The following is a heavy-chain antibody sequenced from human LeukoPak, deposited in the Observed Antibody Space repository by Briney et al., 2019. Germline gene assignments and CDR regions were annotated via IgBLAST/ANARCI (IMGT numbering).Heavy chain of an antibody. J-gene: IGHJ4*02. CDR2: INPNSGGT. CDR3: AREGTGTTSQAIDY. Sequence: ASVKVSCKASGYTFTGYYMHWVRQAPGQGLEWMGWINPNSGGTNYAQKFQGRVTMTRDTSISTAYMELSRLRSDDTAVYYCAREGTGTTSQAIDYWGQGTLVTVSS. D-gene: IGHD1-1*01. V-gene: IGHV1-2*02. CDR1: GYTFTGYY.